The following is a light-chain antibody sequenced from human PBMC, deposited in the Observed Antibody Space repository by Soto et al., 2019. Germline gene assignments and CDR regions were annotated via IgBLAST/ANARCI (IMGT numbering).Light chain of an antibody. Sequence: QSALTQPPSVSGSPGKSVTISCTGTXXDVGSYNRVSWYQQPPGTAPKLMIYEVSNRPSGVPDRFSGSKSGNTASLTISGLQAEDEADYYCSLYTSSSTFVFGTETKLTVL. V-gene: IGLV2-18*01. J-gene: IGLJ1*01. CDR1: XXDVGSYNR. CDR2: EVS. CDR3: SLYTSSSTFV.